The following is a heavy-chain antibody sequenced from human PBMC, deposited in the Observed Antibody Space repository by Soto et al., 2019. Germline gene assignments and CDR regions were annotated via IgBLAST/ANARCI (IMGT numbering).Heavy chain of an antibody. D-gene: IGHD6-19*01. CDR1: GFSFSTSPVG. CDR3: GHRPGGSLSGWDNGYFDY. J-gene: IGHJ4*02. V-gene: IGHV2-5*02. CDR2: IYWDDDK. Sequence: SGPTMVNPTQTLTLTCTFSGFSFSTSPVGVGWVRQPPGKAQEWLAIIYWDDDKRYNPSLRNRLSITKDTSKNQVVLTMTNVDPVDTATYYCGHRPGGSLSGWDNGYFDYWGRGVLVTVSS.